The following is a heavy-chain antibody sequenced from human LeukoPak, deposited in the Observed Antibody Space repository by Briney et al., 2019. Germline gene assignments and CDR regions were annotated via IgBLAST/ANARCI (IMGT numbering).Heavy chain of an antibody. Sequence: GGSLRLSCEASGFTIISYAMSWVRQAPGKGLEWVSAVSGTADNTYYAESVRGRFTISRDNSKNTLYLQMNSLRAEDAAVYFCAKATYYYDSYGYNGVFDYWGQGTLVTLSP. D-gene: IGHD3-22*01. CDR3: AKATYYYDSYGYNGVFDY. CDR1: GFTIISYA. J-gene: IGHJ4*02. CDR2: VSGTADNT. V-gene: IGHV3-23*01.